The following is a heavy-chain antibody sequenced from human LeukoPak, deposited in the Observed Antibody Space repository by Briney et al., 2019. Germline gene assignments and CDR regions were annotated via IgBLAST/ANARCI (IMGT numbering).Heavy chain of an antibody. D-gene: IGHD5-12*01. CDR2: TYYRTKWYY. CDR1: GDSVSSTSVA. V-gene: IGHV6-1*01. Sequence: SQTLSLTCAISGDSVSSTSVAWNWIRQSPSRGLEWLGRTYYRTKWYYEYAVSVKSRVTINPDTSKNQFSLQLNSVTPEDTAVYYYAKGLRLENWFDPWGQGTLVTVSS. J-gene: IGHJ5*02. CDR3: AKGLRLENWFDP.